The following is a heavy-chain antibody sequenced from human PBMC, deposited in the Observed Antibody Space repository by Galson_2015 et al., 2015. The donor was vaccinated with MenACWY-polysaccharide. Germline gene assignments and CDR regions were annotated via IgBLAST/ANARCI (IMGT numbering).Heavy chain of an antibody. V-gene: IGHV3-48*01. CDR3: ARDYMVRGGYFDP. CDR1: GFIFSSYL. J-gene: IGHJ4*01. D-gene: IGHD3-10*01. CDR2: IGTSSSTI. Sequence: SLRLSCAVSGFIFSSYLMTWVRQAPGKGLEWVSYIGTSSSTISYADSVKGRFTISRDNAENSLYLQMNSLRVEDTAVYYCARDYMVRGGYFDPWGHGTLVTVSS.